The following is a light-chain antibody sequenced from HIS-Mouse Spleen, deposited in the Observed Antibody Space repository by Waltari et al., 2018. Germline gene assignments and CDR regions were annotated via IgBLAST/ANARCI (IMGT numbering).Light chain of an antibody. Sequence: SYELTQPPSVSVSPGQTARITCSGDALPKKYAYWYQQKSGQAPVLVIYEDSKRPSGCPDGCSGSSSGTMATLTISGAQVEDEADYYCYSTDSSGNHRVFGGGTKLTVL. CDR1: ALPKKY. V-gene: IGLV3-10*01. CDR3: YSTDSSGNHRV. J-gene: IGLJ2*01. CDR2: EDS.